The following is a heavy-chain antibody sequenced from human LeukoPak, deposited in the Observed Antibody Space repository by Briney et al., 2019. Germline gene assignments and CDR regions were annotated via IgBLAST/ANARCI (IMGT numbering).Heavy chain of an antibody. J-gene: IGHJ6*03. CDR2: INPNSGGT. D-gene: IGHD1-1*01. CDR3: ARGAPTGRPYYMDV. CDR1: GYTFTNYD. Sequence: GASVKVSCKAFGYTFTNYDMHWVRQAPGQGLEWMGWINPNSGGTNYAQKFQGRVTMTRDTSISAAYMELSRLRSDDTAVYYCARGAPTGRPYYMDVWGKGTTVTISS. V-gene: IGHV1-2*02.